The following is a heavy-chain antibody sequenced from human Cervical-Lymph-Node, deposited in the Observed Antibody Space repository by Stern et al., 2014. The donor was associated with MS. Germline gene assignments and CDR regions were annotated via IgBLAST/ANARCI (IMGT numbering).Heavy chain of an antibody. CDR2: ISGYNGDN. CDR3: ARGPYCSSTSCYTNGYYFYGLDV. V-gene: IGHV1-18*01. Sequence: QVQLVQSGAEVRKPGASVKVSCKASGYTFTSFGISWLRRAPGQGLEWMGWISGYNGDNNYPQKFQGRVILTTDTSTSTAYMDLTSLRSDDTAMYYCARGPYCSSTSCYTNGYYFYGLDVWGQGTTVTVSS. D-gene: IGHD2-2*02. CDR1: GYTFTSFG. J-gene: IGHJ6*02.